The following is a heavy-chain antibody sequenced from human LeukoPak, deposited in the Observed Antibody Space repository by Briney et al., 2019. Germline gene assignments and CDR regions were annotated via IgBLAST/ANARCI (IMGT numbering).Heavy chain of an antibody. Sequence: SETLSLTCTVSGGAISRYYWSWIRQPAGKGLEWIGRIYTSGSTNYNPSLKSRVTISVDTSKNQFSLKLSSVTAADTAVYYCARRPIRFLEWAHAFDIWGQGTMVTVSS. J-gene: IGHJ3*02. CDR3: ARRPIRFLEWAHAFDI. V-gene: IGHV4-4*07. CDR2: IYTSGST. CDR1: GGAISRYY. D-gene: IGHD3-3*01.